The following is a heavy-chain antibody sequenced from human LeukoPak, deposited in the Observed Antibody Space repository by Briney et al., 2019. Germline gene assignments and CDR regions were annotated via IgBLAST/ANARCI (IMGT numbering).Heavy chain of an antibody. Sequence: WGSLRLTCAASGFTFSSYNMNWVRKAPRRGLELVSSISRTGSYIYYADPVKGRFTTSRDNTHKSLYLLMHSSGVDDKTVYYCSRVLETDCRGGSCYSGLDYWGQGTLVTVSS. CDR2: ISRTGSYI. CDR3: SRVLETDCRGGSCYSGLDY. CDR1: GFTFSSYN. J-gene: IGHJ4*02. V-gene: IGHV3-21*01. D-gene: IGHD2-15*01.